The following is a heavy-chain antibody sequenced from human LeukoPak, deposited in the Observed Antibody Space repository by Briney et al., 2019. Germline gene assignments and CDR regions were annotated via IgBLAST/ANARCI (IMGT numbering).Heavy chain of an antibody. V-gene: IGHV3-23*01. CDR2: IRGSGGST. CDR3: AKVLADYYYDSSGYYQY. D-gene: IGHD3-22*01. Sequence: GGSLRLSCAASGFTFSSYAMGWVRQAPGKGLEWVSAIRGSGGSTYYADSVKGRFTISRDNTKNTLYLQMNSLRAEDTAVYYCAKVLADYYYDSSGYYQYWGQGTLVTVSS. J-gene: IGHJ4*02. CDR1: GFTFSSYA.